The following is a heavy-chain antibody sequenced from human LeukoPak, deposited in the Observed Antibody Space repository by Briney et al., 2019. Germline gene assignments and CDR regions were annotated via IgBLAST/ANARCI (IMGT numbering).Heavy chain of an antibody. CDR3: ARYASGNYYSSSETFYYYYMDV. Sequence: ASVKLSCKASGYDFTNYGISWVRQARGQGLEWMGWISVYNGNTNYAQKVKGRVSMTTDTPTSTAYMELRNLRSDDTAVYYCARYASGNYYSSSETFYYYYMDVWGKGTTVTVSS. CDR2: ISVYNGNT. CDR1: GYDFTNYG. J-gene: IGHJ6*03. V-gene: IGHV1-18*01. D-gene: IGHD3-10*01.